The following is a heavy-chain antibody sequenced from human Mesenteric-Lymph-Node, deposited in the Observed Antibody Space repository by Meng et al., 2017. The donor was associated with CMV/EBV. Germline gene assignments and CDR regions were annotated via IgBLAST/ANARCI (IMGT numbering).Heavy chain of an antibody. J-gene: IGHJ4*02. CDR1: GYMFTTYD. V-gene: IGHV1-8*01. Sequence: SCKAAGYMFTTYDVSWVRQTTGQGLEWMGWMSPGSGNTGYAQKFQGRAIMTRDTSTSTHYMELSSLTSEDTAVYYCARGVVAGVDYWGQGTLVTVSS. CDR2: MSPGSGNT. CDR3: ARGVVAGVDY. D-gene: IGHD3-22*01.